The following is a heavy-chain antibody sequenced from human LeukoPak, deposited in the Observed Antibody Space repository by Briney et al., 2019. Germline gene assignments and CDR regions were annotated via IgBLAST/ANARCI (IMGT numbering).Heavy chain of an antibody. CDR2: IYYSGST. V-gene: IGHV4-59*08. CDR1: GGSISSYY. D-gene: IGHD6-13*01. J-gene: IGHJ4*02. Sequence: SETLSLTCTVSGGSISSYYWSWIRQPPGKGVEWIGYIYYSGSTNYNPSLKSRVTISVDTSKNQSSLKLSFVTAPDTAVYYCARHGAAAGRIFDYWGQGTLVTVSS. CDR3: ARHGAAAGRIFDY.